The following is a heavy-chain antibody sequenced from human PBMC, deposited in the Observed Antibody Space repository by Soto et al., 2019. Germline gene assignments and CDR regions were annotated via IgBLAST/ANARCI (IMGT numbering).Heavy chain of an antibody. J-gene: IGHJ5*02. V-gene: IGHV1-18*01. CDR3: ARQYSSGWDTAYDWFDP. CDR1: GYTITSYG. D-gene: IGHD6-19*01. CDR2: ISAYNGNT. Sequence: ASVKVSCKASGYTITSYGISWVRQAHRQGLEWMGWISAYNGNTNYAQKLQGRVTMTTDTSTSTAYMELRSLRSDDTAVYYCARQYSSGWDTAYDWFDPWGQGTLVTVSS.